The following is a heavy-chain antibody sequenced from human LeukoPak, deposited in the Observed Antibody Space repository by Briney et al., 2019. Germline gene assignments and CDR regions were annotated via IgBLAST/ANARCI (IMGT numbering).Heavy chain of an antibody. Sequence: PGGSLRLSCAVSGFTFSSYAMSWVRRAPGKGLEWVSGISGSGGSTYYADSAKGRFTISRDNSKNTLYLQMNSLRAEDTAVYYCAKGPWSYFYTMDVWGQGTTVTVSS. CDR2: ISGSGGST. CDR1: GFTFSSYA. D-gene: IGHD2-8*02. J-gene: IGHJ6*02. CDR3: AKGPWSYFYTMDV. V-gene: IGHV3-23*01.